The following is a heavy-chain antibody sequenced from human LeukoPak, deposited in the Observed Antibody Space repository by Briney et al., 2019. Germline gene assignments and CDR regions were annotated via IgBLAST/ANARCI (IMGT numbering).Heavy chain of an antibody. CDR1: GFTFSSYG. CDR3: AKVTNGRRWTENWFDP. Sequence: GGSLRLSCAASGFTFSSYGMHWVRQAPGKGLEWVAVISYDGSNKYNADSVKGRFTISRDNSKNTLYLQMNSLRAEDTAVYYCAKVTNGRRWTENWFDPWGQGTLVTVSS. V-gene: IGHV3-30*18. J-gene: IGHJ5*02. CDR2: ISYDGSNK. D-gene: IGHD2-8*01.